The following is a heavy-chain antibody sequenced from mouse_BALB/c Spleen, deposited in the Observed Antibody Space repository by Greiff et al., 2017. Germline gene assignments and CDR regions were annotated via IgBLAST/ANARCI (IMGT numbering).Heavy chain of an antibody. CDR3: ARADYDRAWFAY. CDR1: GYTFTSYT. Sequence: VQLQQSGAELMKPGASVKISCKASGYTFTSYTMHWVKQRPGQGLEWIGYINPSSGYTNYNQKFKDKATLTADKSSSTAYMQLSSLTSEDSAVYYCARADYDRAWFAYWGQGTLVTVSA. CDR2: INPSSGYT. V-gene: IGHV1S26*01. J-gene: IGHJ3*01. D-gene: IGHD2-4*01.